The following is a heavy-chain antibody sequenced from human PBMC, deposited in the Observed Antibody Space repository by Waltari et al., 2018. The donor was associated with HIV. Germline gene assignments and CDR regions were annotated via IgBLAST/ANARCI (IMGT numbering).Heavy chain of an antibody. V-gene: IGHV3-9*01. CDR3: AKDLTYSNYEGFDY. D-gene: IGHD4-4*01. CDR2: ISGDSGSI. J-gene: IGHJ4*02. Sequence: EVQLVESGGGLVQPGRSLRLSCAASGFIFDDYGMHWVRQAPGKGLEWVSGISGDSGSIGYADSVKGRFTISRDNAKNSLYLQMNSLRPEDTALYYCAKDLTYSNYEGFDYWGQGTLVTVSS. CDR1: GFIFDDYG.